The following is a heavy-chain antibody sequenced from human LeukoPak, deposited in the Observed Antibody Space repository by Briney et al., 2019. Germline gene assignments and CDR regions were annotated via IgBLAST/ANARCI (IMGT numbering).Heavy chain of an antibody. V-gene: IGHV3-30*02. J-gene: IGHJ6*03. CDR2: IRYDGSNK. CDR1: GFTFSSYG. CDR3: AKVRTGTTSGYYYYMDV. Sequence: GGSVRLSCAASGFTFSSYGMHWVRQAPGKGLEWVAFIRYDGSNKYYADSVKGRFTISRDNSKNTLYLQMNSLRAEDTAVYYCAKVRTGTTSGYYYYMDVWGKGTTVTVSS. D-gene: IGHD1-7*01.